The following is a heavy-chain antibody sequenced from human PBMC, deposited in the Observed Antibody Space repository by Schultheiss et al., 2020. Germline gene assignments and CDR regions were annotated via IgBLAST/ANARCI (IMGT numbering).Heavy chain of an antibody. J-gene: IGHJ6*02. CDR1: GGSISSYY. CDR2: IYYSGST. CDR3: ARDQGYDKYYYYYGMDV. V-gene: IGHV4-59*12. D-gene: IGHD5-12*01. Sequence: SETLSLTCTVSGGSISSYYWSWIRQPPGKGLEWIGYIYYSGSTYYNPSLKSRVTISVDKSKNQFSLKLSSVTAADTAVYYCARDQGYDKYYYYYGMDVWGQGTTVTVSS.